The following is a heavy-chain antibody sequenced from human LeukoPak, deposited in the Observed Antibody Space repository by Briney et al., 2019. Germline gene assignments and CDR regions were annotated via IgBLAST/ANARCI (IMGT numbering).Heavy chain of an antibody. CDR3: ARHYARPDITMIVVAFDI. J-gene: IGHJ3*02. D-gene: IGHD3-22*01. CDR1: GGSINSYY. Sequence: KSSETLSLTCTVSGGSINSYYWSWIRQPPGKGLEWIGYIYDSGSTNYNPSLKSRVTISVDTSKNQFSLKLSSVTAADTAVYYCARHYARPDITMIVVAFDIWGQGTMVTVSS. CDR2: IYDSGST. V-gene: IGHV4-59*08.